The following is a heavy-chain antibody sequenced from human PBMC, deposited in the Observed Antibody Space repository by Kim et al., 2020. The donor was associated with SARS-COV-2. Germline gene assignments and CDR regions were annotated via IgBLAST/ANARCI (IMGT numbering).Heavy chain of an antibody. Sequence: ASVKVSCRGSGYNFISYDINWVRQATGQGLEWMGWMSPSNGNTDYAQKFQGRVTMTRDSSRNTAYMELNSLRSDDTAVYYCARGVEEGTDYWGQGTLVTVSS. J-gene: IGHJ4*02. V-gene: IGHV1-8*01. D-gene: IGHD1-1*01. CDR1: GYNFISYD. CDR2: MSPSNGNT. CDR3: ARGVEEGTDY.